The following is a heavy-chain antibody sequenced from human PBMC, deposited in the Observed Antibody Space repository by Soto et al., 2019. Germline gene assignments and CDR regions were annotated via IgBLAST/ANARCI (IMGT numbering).Heavy chain of an antibody. CDR1: GYTFTGYY. J-gene: IGHJ6*02. Sequence: ASVKVSCKASGYTFTGYYMHWVRQAPGQGLEWMGWINPNSGGTNYAQKFQGWVTMTRGTSISTAYMELSRLRSDDTAVYYCARAGRYDILTGYYKVGYYYGMDVWGQGTTVTVSS. CDR3: ARAGRYDILTGYYKVGYYYGMDV. V-gene: IGHV1-2*04. D-gene: IGHD3-9*01. CDR2: INPNSGGT.